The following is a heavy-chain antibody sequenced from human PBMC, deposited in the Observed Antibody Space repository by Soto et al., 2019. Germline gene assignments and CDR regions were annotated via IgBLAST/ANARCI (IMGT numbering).Heavy chain of an antibody. CDR1: GGSISSGGCY. D-gene: IGHD3-22*01. J-gene: IGHJ4*02. Sequence: SETLSLTCTVSGGSISSGGCYWKWIRQQPGKGLEWIGYIYYSGSTYYNPSLKSRVTISVDTSKIQCSLKLSSVTAADTAVYYCARGGYYYDSSGYQPFDYWGQGTLVTVSS. V-gene: IGHV4-31*02. CDR3: ARGGYYYDSSGYQPFDY. CDR2: IYYSGST.